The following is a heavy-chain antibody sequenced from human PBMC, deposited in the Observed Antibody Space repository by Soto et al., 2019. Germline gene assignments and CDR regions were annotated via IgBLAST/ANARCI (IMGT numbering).Heavy chain of an antibody. Sequence: GESLKISCKGSGYSFTNYWIGWVRQMPGKGLEWMGIIYPVDSDTRYSPSFQGQFTISADKSISTDYLQRSSLKASVIAMHYCSRLEPLGDGEAHYFDYWGQGTLVTVSS. J-gene: IGHJ4*02. D-gene: IGHD3-16*01. CDR3: SRLEPLGDGEAHYFDY. CDR1: GYSFTNYW. V-gene: IGHV5-51*01. CDR2: IYPVDSDT.